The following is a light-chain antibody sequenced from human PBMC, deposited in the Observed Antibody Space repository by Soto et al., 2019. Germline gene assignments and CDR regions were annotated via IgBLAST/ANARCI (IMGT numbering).Light chain of an antibody. Sequence: DIQLTQSPSFLSASVGDRVTITCRASQGISGYLAWYQQQPGKAPKLLIYAAYTLHSGVPSRFSGGGSGTEFTLTISSLQPEDFATYYCQHLKTYPLTFGGGTKVEIK. CDR2: AAY. V-gene: IGKV1-9*01. CDR1: QGISGY. CDR3: QHLKTYPLT. J-gene: IGKJ4*01.